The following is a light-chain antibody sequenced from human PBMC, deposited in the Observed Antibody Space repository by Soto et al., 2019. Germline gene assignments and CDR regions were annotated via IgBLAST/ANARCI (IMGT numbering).Light chain of an antibody. CDR3: SSYTSSSIRV. Sequence: QSALTQPASVSGSPGQWITISCTGTNSDVGGSKSVSWYQQFPGKAPQLLIFDVSDRPSGVSNRFSGSKSGNTASLTISGLQAEDEADYYCSSYTSSSIRVLGGGTKLTVL. CDR1: NSDVGGSKS. CDR2: DVS. V-gene: IGLV2-14*01. J-gene: IGLJ3*02.